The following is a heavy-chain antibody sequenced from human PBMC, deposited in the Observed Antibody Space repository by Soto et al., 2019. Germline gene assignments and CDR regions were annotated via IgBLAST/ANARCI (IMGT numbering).Heavy chain of an antibody. Sequence: PSQTLSLTCAISGDSVSSNSAAWNWISQSPSRGLEWLGRTYYRSKWYNDYAVSVKSRITINPDTSKNQFSLQLNSVTPEDTAVYYCARESGRIQLRAFDIWGQGTMVTVSS. V-gene: IGHV6-1*01. J-gene: IGHJ3*02. CDR2: TYYRSKWYN. CDR1: GDSVSSNSAA. CDR3: ARESGRIQLRAFDI. D-gene: IGHD5-18*01.